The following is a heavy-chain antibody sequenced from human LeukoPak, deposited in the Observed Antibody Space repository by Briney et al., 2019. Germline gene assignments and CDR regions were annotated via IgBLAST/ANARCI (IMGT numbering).Heavy chain of an antibody. D-gene: IGHD3-22*01. Sequence: PGGSLRVSCVASGFTFSSYALSWVRQAPGKGLEWVSSITSRGAATYYADSVKGRFTISRDKSDNTLYLQMNSLRAEDTAVYYCAKDRPNYYGSNGHYYKLNGDCWGQGTLVTVSS. CDR2: ITSRGAAT. CDR1: GFTFSSYA. CDR3: AKDRPNYYGSNGHYYKLNGDC. J-gene: IGHJ4*02. V-gene: IGHV3-23*01.